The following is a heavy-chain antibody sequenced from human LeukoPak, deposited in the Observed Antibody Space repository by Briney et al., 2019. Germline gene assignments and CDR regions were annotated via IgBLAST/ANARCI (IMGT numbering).Heavy chain of an antibody. D-gene: IGHD3-22*01. CDR1: GGSISSGGYY. CDR2: IYYSGST. V-gene: IGHV4-31*03. CDR3: ARVGWYYYDSSGYSYFDC. Sequence: SETLSLTCTVSGGSISSGGYYWSWIRQHPGKGLEWIGYIYYSGSTYYNPSLKSRVTISVDTSKNQFSLKLSSVTAADTAVYYCARVGWYYYDSSGYSYFDCWGQGTLVTVSS. J-gene: IGHJ4*02.